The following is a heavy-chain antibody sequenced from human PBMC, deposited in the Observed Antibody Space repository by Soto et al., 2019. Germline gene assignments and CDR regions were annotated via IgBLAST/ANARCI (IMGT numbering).Heavy chain of an antibody. Sequence: GASVKVSCKASGYTFTSYGISWVRQAPGQGLELMGWISAYNGNTNYAQKLQGRVTMTTDTSTSTAYMELRSLRSDDTAVYYCARQLQTYYYYGMDVWGQGTTVTVSS. V-gene: IGHV1-18*01. D-gene: IGHD1-7*01. CDR2: ISAYNGNT. CDR1: GYTFTSYG. J-gene: IGHJ6*02. CDR3: ARQLQTYYYYGMDV.